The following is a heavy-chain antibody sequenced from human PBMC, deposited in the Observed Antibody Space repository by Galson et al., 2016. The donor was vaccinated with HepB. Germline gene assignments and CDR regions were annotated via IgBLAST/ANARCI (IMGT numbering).Heavy chain of an antibody. CDR1: GYTFTSYG. D-gene: IGHD3-22*01. CDR2: IRPYNGFT. V-gene: IGHV1-18*01. J-gene: IGHJ4*02. Sequence: SVKVSCKASGYTFTSYGITWVRQAPGQGLEWMGWIRPYNGFTKYSQKIQGRVTMTTDTSTTTAYMELRRLRSDDTAVYYCARWYYYDSSGYDAVDAFDYWGQGTLVTVAS. CDR3: ARWYYYDSSGYDAVDAFDY.